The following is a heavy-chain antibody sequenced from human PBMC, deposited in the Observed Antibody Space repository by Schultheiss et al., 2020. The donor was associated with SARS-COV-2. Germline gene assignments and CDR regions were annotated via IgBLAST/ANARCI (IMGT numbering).Heavy chain of an antibody. D-gene: IGHD6-19*01. CDR1: GFTFSDYY. J-gene: IGHJ4*02. Sequence: GGSLRLSCAASGFTFSDYYMRWIRQAPGKGLEWVSRINSDGSSTSYADSVKGRFTISRDNAKNTLYLQMNSLRAEDTAVYYCARRRWGWYYFDYWGQGTLVTVAS. CDR2: INSDGSST. CDR3: ARRRWGWYYFDY. V-gene: IGHV3-74*01.